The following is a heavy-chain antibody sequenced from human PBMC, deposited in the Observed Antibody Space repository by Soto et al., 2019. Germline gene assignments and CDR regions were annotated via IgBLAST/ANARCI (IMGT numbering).Heavy chain of an antibody. CDR2: ISYDGSNK. V-gene: IGHV3-30*18. CDR3: AKSDLTYYDFWSGYYTGYYYGMDV. CDR1: GFTFSSYG. D-gene: IGHD3-3*01. J-gene: IGHJ6*02. Sequence: PGGSLRLSCAASGFTFSSYGMHWVRQAPGKGLEWVAVISYDGSNKYYADSVKGRFTISRDNSKNTLYLQMNSLRAEDTAVYYCAKSDLTYYDFWSGYYTGYYYGMDVWGQGITVTVSS.